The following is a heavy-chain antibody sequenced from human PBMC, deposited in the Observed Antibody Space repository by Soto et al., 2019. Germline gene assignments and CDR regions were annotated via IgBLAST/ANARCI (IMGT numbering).Heavy chain of an antibody. CDR3: ARDFSRIGAAGTHDAFDI. V-gene: IGHV4-4*02. Sequence: QVQLQESGPGLVKPSGTLSLTCAVSGGSISSANWWNWVHQPPGKGLEWIGEINRSGSPNYNPSLKSPLTISVDKSKNQFSLKPTSVTAADTAVYYCARDFSRIGAAGTHDAFDIWGQGTMVIVS. D-gene: IGHD6-13*01. CDR1: GGSISSANW. CDR2: INRSGSP. J-gene: IGHJ3*02.